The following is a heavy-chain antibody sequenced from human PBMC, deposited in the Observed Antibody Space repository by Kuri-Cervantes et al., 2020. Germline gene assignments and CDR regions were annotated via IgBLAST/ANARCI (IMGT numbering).Heavy chain of an antibody. CDR3: ARDRLYCTNGVCYNWFDP. J-gene: IGHJ5*02. V-gene: IGHV3-21*01. D-gene: IGHD2-8*01. CDR2: ISSSSSYI. CDR1: GFTFSSHS. Sequence: GESLKISCAASGFTFSSHSMNWVRQAPGKGLEWVSSISSSSSYIYYADSVKGRFTISRDNAKNSLYLQMNSLRAEDTAVYYCARDRLYCTNGVCYNWFDPWGQGTLVTVSS.